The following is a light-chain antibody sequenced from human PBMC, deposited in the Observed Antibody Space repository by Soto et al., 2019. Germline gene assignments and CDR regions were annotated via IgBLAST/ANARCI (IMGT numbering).Light chain of an antibody. V-gene: IGKV1-9*01. Sequence: DIQLTQSPSFLSASVGDRVTITCRASQGISSYLAWYQQKPGKAPKLLIYAASTLQSGVPSRFSGSGSGTEFTLTISRLQPEDFATYYCQHLDSYSTFGHGTRLEIK. CDR2: AAS. J-gene: IGKJ5*01. CDR1: QGISSY. CDR3: QHLDSYST.